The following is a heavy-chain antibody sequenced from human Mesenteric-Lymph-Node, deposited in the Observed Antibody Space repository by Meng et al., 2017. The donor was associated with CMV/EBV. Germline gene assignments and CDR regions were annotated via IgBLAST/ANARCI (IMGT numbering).Heavy chain of an antibody. V-gene: IGHV4-34*01. CDR3: VPGVGSGSSNWFDP. Sequence: VQLQRWGAGLLQPSETLSLTCAVYGGSFSGYYWNWIRQPPGKGLEWIGEIHHSGSTNYNPSLKSRVTISVDTSKNQFSLKVTSVTAADTAVYYCVPGVGSGSSNWFDPWGQGTLVTVSS. J-gene: IGHJ5*02. CDR1: GGSFSGYY. D-gene: IGHD3-10*01. CDR2: IHHSGST.